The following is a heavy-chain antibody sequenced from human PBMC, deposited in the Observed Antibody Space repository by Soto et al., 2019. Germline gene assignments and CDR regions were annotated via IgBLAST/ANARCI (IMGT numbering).Heavy chain of an antibody. CDR2: ISSSSSTI. V-gene: IGHV3-48*02. CDR1: GFTFSSYS. Sequence: PGGSLRLSCAASGFTFSSYSMNWVRQAPGKGLEWVSYISSSSSTIYYADSVKGRFTISRDNAKNSLYLQMNSLRDEDTAVYYCARDPATVNAFYYYYGMDVWGQGTTVTVSS. CDR3: ARDPATVNAFYYYYGMDV. J-gene: IGHJ6*02. D-gene: IGHD3-16*01.